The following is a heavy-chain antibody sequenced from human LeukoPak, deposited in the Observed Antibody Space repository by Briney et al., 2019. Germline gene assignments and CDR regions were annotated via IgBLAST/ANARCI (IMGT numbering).Heavy chain of an antibody. D-gene: IGHD3-3*01. Sequence: GGSLRLFCAASGFTFSSYAMHWVRQAPGKGLEWVAVISYDGGNKYYADSVKGRFTISRDNSKNTLYLQMNSLRAEDTAVYYCARDHYDFWSGYLGTFDYWGQGTLVTVSS. J-gene: IGHJ4*02. CDR2: ISYDGGNK. V-gene: IGHV3-30-3*01. CDR1: GFTFSSYA. CDR3: ARDHYDFWSGYLGTFDY.